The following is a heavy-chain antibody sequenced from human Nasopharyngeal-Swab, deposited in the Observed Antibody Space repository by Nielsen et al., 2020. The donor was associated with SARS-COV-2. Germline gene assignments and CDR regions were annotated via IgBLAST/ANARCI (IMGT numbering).Heavy chain of an antibody. D-gene: IGHD6-19*01. J-gene: IGHJ3*01. Sequence: GESLKISCEASGFAFNRHGMHWVRQAPGKGLEWVAIIWYDGRNKNYADSVKGRFTISRDDSKNTVSLQMNSLRAEDTAMYYCARTFNLRGIAEAGNVGDLWGQGTMVTVS. V-gene: IGHV3-33*01. CDR2: IWYDGRNK. CDR1: GFAFNRHG. CDR3: ARTFNLRGIAEAGNVGDL.